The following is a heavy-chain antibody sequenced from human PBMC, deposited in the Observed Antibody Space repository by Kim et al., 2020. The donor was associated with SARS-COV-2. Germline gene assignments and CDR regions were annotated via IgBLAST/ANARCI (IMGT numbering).Heavy chain of an antibody. CDR1: GLTFSDYS. CDR2: ISNRGSSK. Sequence: GGSLRLSCAASGLTFSDYSMNWVRQAPGKGLEWVSDISNRGSSKYYTDSVEGRFTISRDNAKNALYLRMDSLRDEDTAVYYCAAAGASDSWGQGTLVTVSS. J-gene: IGHJ4*02. V-gene: IGHV3-48*02. D-gene: IGHD1-26*01. CDR3: AAAGASDS.